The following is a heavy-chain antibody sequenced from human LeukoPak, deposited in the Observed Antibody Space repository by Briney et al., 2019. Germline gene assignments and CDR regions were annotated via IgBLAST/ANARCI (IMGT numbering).Heavy chain of an antibody. CDR2: INPNSGGT. CDR3: ATELLRYSSSWYASW. Sequence: ASVKVSCKASGYTFTGYYMHWVRQAPGQGLEWMGWINPNSGGTNYAQKFQGRVTMTRDTSISTAYMELSSLRSEDTAVYYCATELLRYSSSWYASWWGQGTLVTVSS. V-gene: IGHV1-2*02. CDR1: GYTFTGYY. D-gene: IGHD6-13*01. J-gene: IGHJ4*02.